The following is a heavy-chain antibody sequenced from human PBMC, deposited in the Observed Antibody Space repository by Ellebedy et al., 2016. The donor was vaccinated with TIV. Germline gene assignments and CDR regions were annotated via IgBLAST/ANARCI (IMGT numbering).Heavy chain of an antibody. Sequence: PGGSLRLSCSASGFTFSSYAMHWVRQVPGEDLVWVSRISSEGSTTKYADSVKGRFTISKDSSKNTLYLQMNSLRAEDTAVYFCAKDLRPILGATRGPFDYWGQGTLVTVSS. CDR1: GFTFSSYA. CDR2: ISSEGSTT. D-gene: IGHD1-26*01. V-gene: IGHV3-74*01. CDR3: AKDLRPILGATRGPFDY. J-gene: IGHJ4*02.